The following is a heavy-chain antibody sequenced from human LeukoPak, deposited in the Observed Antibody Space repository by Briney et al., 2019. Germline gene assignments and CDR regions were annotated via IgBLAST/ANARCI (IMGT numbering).Heavy chain of an antibody. J-gene: IGHJ4*02. D-gene: IGHD6-19*01. CDR1: GFTFSSYS. CDR2: ISSSSSYI. Sequence: PGGTLRLSCAASGFTFSSYSMNWVRQAPGKGLEWVSSISSSSSYIYYADPVKGRFTISSDNAKNSLYLQMNSLSAEDTAVYYCARDRDSSGWYDYWGEGTLVTVSS. V-gene: IGHV3-21*01. CDR3: ARDRDSSGWYDY.